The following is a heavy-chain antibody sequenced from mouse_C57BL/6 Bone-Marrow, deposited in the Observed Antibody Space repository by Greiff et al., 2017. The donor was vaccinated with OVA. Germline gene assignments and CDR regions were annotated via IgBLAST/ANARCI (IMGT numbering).Heavy chain of an antibody. D-gene: IGHD1-1*01. J-gene: IGHJ1*03. CDR3: AKSKGGSSYWYFDV. V-gene: IGHV2-4*01. CDR2: IWRGGST. Sequence: QVQLKESGPGLVQPSQSLSITCTVSGFSLTSYGVHWVRQPPGKGLEWLGVIWRGGSTDYNAAFISRLSISKDNSKSQVFFKMNSLQADDTAIYYCAKSKGGSSYWYFDVWGTGTTVTVSA. CDR1: GFSLTSYG.